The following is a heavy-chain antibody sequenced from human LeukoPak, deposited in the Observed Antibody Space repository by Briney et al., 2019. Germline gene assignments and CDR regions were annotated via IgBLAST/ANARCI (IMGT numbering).Heavy chain of an antibody. CDR3: ARVRHCSGGSCYPFSFDY. CDR1: GFTFSSYW. D-gene: IGHD2-15*01. J-gene: IGHJ4*02. CDR2: INSDGSST. V-gene: IGHV3-74*01. Sequence: PGGSLILSCAASGFTFSSYWMHWVRQAPGKGLVWVSRINSDGSSTSYADSVKGRFTISRDNAKNSLYLQMNSLRAEDTAVYYCARVRHCSGGSCYPFSFDYWGQGTLVTVSS.